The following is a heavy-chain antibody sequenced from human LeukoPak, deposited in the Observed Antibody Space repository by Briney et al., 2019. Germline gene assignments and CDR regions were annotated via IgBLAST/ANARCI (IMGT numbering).Heavy chain of an antibody. J-gene: IGHJ4*02. CDR3: ARAAAIVLMVYARGHYFDY. CDR2: ISSSSSTI. V-gene: IGHV3-48*03. D-gene: IGHD2-8*01. Sequence: PGGSLRLSCAASGFTFSSYEMNWVRQAPGKGLEWVSYISSSSSTIYYADSVKGRFTISRDNAKNSLYLQMNSLRAEDTAVYYCARAAAIVLMVYARGHYFDYWGQGTLVTVSS. CDR1: GFTFSSYE.